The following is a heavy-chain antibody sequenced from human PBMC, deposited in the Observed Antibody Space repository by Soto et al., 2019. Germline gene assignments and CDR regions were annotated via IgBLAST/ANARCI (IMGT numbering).Heavy chain of an antibody. CDR3: ARNYDFWSGYPYGMDV. J-gene: IGHJ6*02. CDR2: TYYRSKWYN. CDR1: GDSVSSNSAA. Sequence: SQTLSLTCAISGDSVSSNSAAWNWIRQSPSRGLEWLGRTYYRSKWYNDYAVPVKSRITINPDTSKNQFSLQLNSVTPEDTAVYYCARNYDFWSGYPYGMDVWGQGTTVTASS. V-gene: IGHV6-1*01. D-gene: IGHD3-3*01.